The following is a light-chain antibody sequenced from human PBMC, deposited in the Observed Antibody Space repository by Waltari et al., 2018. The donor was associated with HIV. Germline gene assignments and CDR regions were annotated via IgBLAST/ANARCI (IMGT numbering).Light chain of an antibody. J-gene: IGLJ1*01. CDR1: ASNIGAGSD. CDR3: QTYDTDLKTYV. V-gene: IGLV1-40*01. Sequence: QSVLTQPPSVSGAPGQRVTVSCTGSASNIGAGSDVHWYQKLPGTDPKLFINGNNNRPSGVPDRFSVSKSGASASLAITGLQGEDEGDYYCQTYDTDLKTYVFGSGTKVTVL. CDR2: GNN.